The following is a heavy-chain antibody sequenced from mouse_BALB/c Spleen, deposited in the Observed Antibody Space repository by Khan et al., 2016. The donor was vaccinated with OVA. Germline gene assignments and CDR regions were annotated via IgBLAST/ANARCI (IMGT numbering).Heavy chain of an antibody. V-gene: IGHV1-5*01. CDR2: IFPGNSDT. CDR1: GYTFTNYW. J-gene: IGHJ2*01. CDR3: ARNGFGNYEIWDY. D-gene: IGHD2-1*01. Sequence: VQLQQSGTVLARPGALVKMSCKASGYTFTNYWMHWVKQRPGQGLEWIGTIFPGNSDTNYNQKFTGKAKLTAVTSTSTAYMELSSLTNEDSAVYYCARNGFGNYEIWDYWGQGTTLTVSS.